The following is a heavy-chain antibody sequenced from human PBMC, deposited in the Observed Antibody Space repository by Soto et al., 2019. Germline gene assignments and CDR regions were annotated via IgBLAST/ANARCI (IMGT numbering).Heavy chain of an antibody. V-gene: IGHV3-30*03. D-gene: IGHD2-2*01. CDR2: ISYDGSNK. J-gene: IGHJ5*02. Sequence: GGALRLSCAASGFTFRSYRMHWVRQAPGKGLEWVAVISYDGSNKYYADSVKGRFTISRDNSKNTLNLQMNSLRAEDTAVYYCAREYCSSTSCLNWFDPWGQGP. CDR3: AREYCSSTSCLNWFDP. CDR1: GFTFRSYR.